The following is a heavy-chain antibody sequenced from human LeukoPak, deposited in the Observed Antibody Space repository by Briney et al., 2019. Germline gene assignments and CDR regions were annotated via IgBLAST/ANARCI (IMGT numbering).Heavy chain of an antibody. CDR3: ARGGSRPLDY. J-gene: IGHJ4*02. D-gene: IGHD3-10*01. CDR1: GFTFSNYW. CDR2: ISDGSST. V-gene: IGHV3-74*01. Sequence: GGSLRLSCAASGFTFSNYWMHRVRQAPGKGLVWVSRISDGSSTSYADSVKGRFTISRDTAKNTLYLQMNSLRDEDAAVYFCARGGSRPLDYWGQGTLVTVSS.